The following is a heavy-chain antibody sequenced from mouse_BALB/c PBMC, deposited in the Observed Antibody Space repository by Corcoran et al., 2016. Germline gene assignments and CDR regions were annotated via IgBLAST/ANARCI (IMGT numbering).Heavy chain of an antibody. CDR3: ARRSAATGAMDY. Sequence: QVTLKESGPGILQPSQTLSLTCSFSGFSLSTSGMGVSWIRQPSGKGLEWLAHIYWDDDKRYNPSLKSRLTISKDTSRNQVFLKITSVDTADTATYYCARRSAATGAMDYWGQGTSVTVSS. D-gene: IGHD1-1*01. CDR1: GFSLSTSGMG. V-gene: IGHV8-12*01. CDR2: IYWDDDK. J-gene: IGHJ4*01.